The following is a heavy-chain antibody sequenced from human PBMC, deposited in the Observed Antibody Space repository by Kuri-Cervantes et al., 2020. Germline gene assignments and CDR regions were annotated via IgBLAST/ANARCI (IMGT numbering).Heavy chain of an antibody. CDR3: ARDQVVVVPAARGTQPYYYYGMDV. J-gene: IGHJ6*02. CDR1: GFTFSSYW. V-gene: IGHV3-7*01. CDR2: IKQDGSEK. Sequence: LSLTCAASGFTFSSYWMSWVRQAPGKGLEWVANIKQDGSEKYYVDSVKGRFTISRDNAKNSLYLQMNSLRAEDTAVYYCARDQVVVVPAARGTQPYYYYGMDVWGQGPTVTVSS. D-gene: IGHD2-2*01.